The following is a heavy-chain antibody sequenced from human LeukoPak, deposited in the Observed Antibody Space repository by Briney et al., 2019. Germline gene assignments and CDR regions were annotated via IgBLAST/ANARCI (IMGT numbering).Heavy chain of an antibody. Sequence: GGSLRLSCAASGFTFSSYSMNWVRQAPGKGLEWVSSISSSSSYIYYADSVKGRFTISRDNAKNSLYLQMNSLRAEDTAVYYCARVEWGEPPHYWGQGTLVTVSS. D-gene: IGHD1-14*01. J-gene: IGHJ4*02. CDR3: ARVEWGEPPHY. CDR1: GFTFSSYS. CDR2: ISSSSSYI. V-gene: IGHV3-21*01.